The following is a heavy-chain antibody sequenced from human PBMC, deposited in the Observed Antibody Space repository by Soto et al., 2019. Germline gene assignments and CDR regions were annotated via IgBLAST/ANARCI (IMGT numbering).Heavy chain of an antibody. CDR1: GDRFTDYY. J-gene: IGHJ6*03. CDR3: SRESGGATATLDYYYFYMDV. D-gene: IGHD5-12*01. V-gene: IGHV1-2*04. Sequence: ASVKVSCKASGDRFTDYYMHWVRQAPGQGLEWMGWINPNSGVTKYAQKFQGWVTMTRDTSIRTVYMQLSRLGFDDTAIYYCSRESGGATATLDYYYFYMDVWGTGTTVTVSS. CDR2: INPNSGVT.